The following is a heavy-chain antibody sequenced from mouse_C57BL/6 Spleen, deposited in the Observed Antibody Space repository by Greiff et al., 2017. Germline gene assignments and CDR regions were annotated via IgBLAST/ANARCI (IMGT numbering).Heavy chain of an antibody. CDR2: IYPGSGNT. CDR1: GYTFTDYY. V-gene: IGHV1-76*01. Sequence: QVQLKQSGAELVRPGASVKLSCKASGYTFTDYYINWVKQRPGQGLEWIARIYPGSGNTYYNEKFKGKATLTAEKSSSTAYMQLSSLTSEDSAVYFCARSGDGSSSWFAYWGQGTLVTVSA. CDR3: ARSGDGSSSWFAY. D-gene: IGHD1-1*01. J-gene: IGHJ3*01.